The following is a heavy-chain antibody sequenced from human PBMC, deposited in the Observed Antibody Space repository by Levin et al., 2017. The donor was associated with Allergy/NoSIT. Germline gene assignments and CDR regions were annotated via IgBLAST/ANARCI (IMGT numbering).Heavy chain of an antibody. CDR2: ISGSGGST. CDR3: AREPVGPPDY. CDR1: GFTFSSYA. D-gene: IGHD1-26*01. V-gene: IGHV3-23*01. J-gene: IGHJ4*02. Sequence: PGESLKISCAASGFTFSSYAMSWVRQAPGKGLEWVSAISGSGGSTYYADSVKGRFTISRDNSKNTLYLQMNSLRAEDTAVYYCAREPVGPPDYWGQGTLVTVSS.